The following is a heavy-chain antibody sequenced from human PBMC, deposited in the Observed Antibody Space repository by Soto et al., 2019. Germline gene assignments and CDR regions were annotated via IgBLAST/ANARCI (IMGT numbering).Heavy chain of an antibody. V-gene: IGHV1-69*06. J-gene: IGHJ6*02. CDR1: GGTFISYA. D-gene: IGHD3-10*01. CDR2: IIPIFGTA. CDR3: ARVVWFGEYYYGMDV. Sequence: SVKVSCKASGGTFISYAISWVRQAPGQGLEWMGGIIPIFGTANYAQKFQCRVTITADKSTSTAYMELSSLRSEDTAVYYCARVVWFGEYYYGMDVWGQGTTVTVSS.